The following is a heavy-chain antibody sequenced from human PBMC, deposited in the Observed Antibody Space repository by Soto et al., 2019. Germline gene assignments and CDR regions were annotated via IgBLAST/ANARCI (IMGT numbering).Heavy chain of an antibody. J-gene: IGHJ6*02. D-gene: IGHD3-3*01. CDR1: GYTFTSYG. Sequence: ASVKVSCKASGYTFTSYGISWVRQAPGQGLEWMGWISAYNGNTNYAQKLQGRVTMTTDTSTSTAYMELRSLRSDDTAVYYCARDERDFWSGYYTLYYYGMDVWGQGTTVTVFS. CDR3: ARDERDFWSGYYTLYYYGMDV. CDR2: ISAYNGNT. V-gene: IGHV1-18*01.